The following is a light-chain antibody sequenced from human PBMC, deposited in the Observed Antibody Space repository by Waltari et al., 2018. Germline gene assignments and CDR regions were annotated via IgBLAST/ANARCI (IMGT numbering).Light chain of an antibody. CDR3: SSYTSSSTWV. CDR1: SSDVGGYNY. Sequence: QSALTQPASVSGSPGQSITISCTGTSSDVGGYNYVSWYQQHPGKVPKLMIYDVSNRSSVFSNRFSGSQSGHTASLTISGLQAEDGADYYCSSYTSSSTWVFGGGTKLTVL. CDR2: DVS. J-gene: IGLJ3*02. V-gene: IGLV2-14*03.